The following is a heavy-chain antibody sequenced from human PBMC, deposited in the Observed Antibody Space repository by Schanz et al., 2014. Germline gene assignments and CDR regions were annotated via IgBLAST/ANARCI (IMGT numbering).Heavy chain of an antibody. CDR3: AKDQLANYRGSGYNWFDP. D-gene: IGHD3-10*01. J-gene: IGHJ5*02. CDR2: IRFDGSDK. Sequence: QVQLVESGGGVVQPGGSLRLSCAASGFTFSSYGMPWVAQAPGKGVEWVTFIRFDGSDKYYADSVKGRFSVSRDNSKNTLYLQMNSLRADDTAVYYCAKDQLANYRGSGYNWFDPWGQGTLVTVSS. V-gene: IGHV3-30*02. CDR1: GFTFSSYG.